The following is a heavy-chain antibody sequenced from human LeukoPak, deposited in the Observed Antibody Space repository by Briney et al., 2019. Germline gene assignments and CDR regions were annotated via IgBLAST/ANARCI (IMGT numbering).Heavy chain of an antibody. CDR2: ISAYNGNT. V-gene: IGHV1-18*01. Sequence: ASVKVSCKASGYTFTSYGISWVRQAPGQGLEWMGWISAYNGNTNYAQKLQGRVTMTTDTSTSTAYMELRSLRSDDTAVYYCARDAPKYSSGWYPVHYYGMDVWGQGTTVTVSS. D-gene: IGHD6-19*01. CDR3: ARDAPKYSSGWYPVHYYGMDV. J-gene: IGHJ6*02. CDR1: GYTFTSYG.